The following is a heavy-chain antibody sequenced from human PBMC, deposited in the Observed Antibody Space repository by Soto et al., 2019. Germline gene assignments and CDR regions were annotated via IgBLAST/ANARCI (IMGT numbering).Heavy chain of an antibody. CDR1: GCSLSNYG. V-gene: IGHV3-33*01. Sequence: ERSLRVSCVASGCSLSNYGMHWVRQAPGKGLEWVAIIWHDGNNKYYADSVRGRFIISRDNSKNRLYLQMNSLRAEDTAVYYCASDLVGASDSYGLDVWGHGTPVTVSS. CDR2: IWHDGNNK. CDR3: ASDLVGASDSYGLDV. D-gene: IGHD1-26*01. J-gene: IGHJ6*02.